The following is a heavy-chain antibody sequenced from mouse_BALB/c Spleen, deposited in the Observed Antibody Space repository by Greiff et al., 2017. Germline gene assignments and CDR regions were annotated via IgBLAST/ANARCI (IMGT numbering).Heavy chain of an antibody. CDR3: TGGLRQAWFAY. D-gene: IGHD2-2*01. V-gene: IGHV1S22*01. CDR2: IYPGSGST. J-gene: IGHJ3*01. Sequence: LQQPGSELVRPGASVKLSCKASGYTFTSYWMHWVKQRPGQGLEWIGNIYPGSGSTNYDEKFKSKATLTVDTSSSTAYMQLSSLTSEDSAVYYCTGGLRQAWFAYWGQGTLVTVSA. CDR1: GYTFTSYW.